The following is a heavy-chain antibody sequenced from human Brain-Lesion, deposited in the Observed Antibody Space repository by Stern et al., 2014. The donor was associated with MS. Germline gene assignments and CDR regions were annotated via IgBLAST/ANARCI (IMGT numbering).Heavy chain of an antibody. D-gene: IGHD3-3*01. CDR1: GYIFTGYY. CDR3: ARDQRGITIFGVVTDYYYLGMDV. Sequence: QDQVGPSGAEVKKPGASVKVSRKTSGYIFTGYYIHWVRQAPGQGLEWMAWINPKTGGTKYAQKFQGRVTMSRDTSISTAYVELSSLTSDDTAVYYCARDQRGITIFGVVTDYYYLGMDVWGQGTTVTVSS. V-gene: IGHV1-2*02. CDR2: INPKTGGT. J-gene: IGHJ6*02.